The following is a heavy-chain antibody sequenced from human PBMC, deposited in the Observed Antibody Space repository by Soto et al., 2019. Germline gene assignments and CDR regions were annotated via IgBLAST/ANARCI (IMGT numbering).Heavy chain of an antibody. Sequence: PXVSLRLSFAASGFTVSSYWMHGVRQAPGKGLEWVAVISYDGSNKYYADSVKGRFTISRDNSKNTLYLQMNSLRAEDTAVYYCAKHQEQTLATYYYYYGMDVWGQGTTVTVSS. CDR2: ISYDGSNK. CDR3: AKHQEQTLATYYYYYGMDV. CDR1: GFTVSSYW. J-gene: IGHJ6*02. V-gene: IGHV3-30*18. D-gene: IGHD6-13*01.